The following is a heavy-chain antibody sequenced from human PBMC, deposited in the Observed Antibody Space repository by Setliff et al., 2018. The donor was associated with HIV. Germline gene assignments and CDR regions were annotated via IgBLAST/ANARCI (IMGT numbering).Heavy chain of an antibody. CDR3: AHYYDSSGFYNSFDY. CDR2: IYWDDDK. CDR1: GFSLNTAGVG. D-gene: IGHD3-22*01. Sequence: PTLVNPTQTLTLPCSFSGFSLNTAGVGVAWIRQPPGKALEWLALIYWDDDKRFSPSLSSRLTITKDTSKNQVVLTMANMDPVDTATYFCAHYYDSSGFYNSFDYWGQGALVTVSS. J-gene: IGHJ4*02. V-gene: IGHV2-5*02.